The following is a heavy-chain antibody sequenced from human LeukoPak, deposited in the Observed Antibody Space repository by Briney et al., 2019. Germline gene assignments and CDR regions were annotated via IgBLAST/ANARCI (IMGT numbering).Heavy chain of an antibody. Sequence: GGSLRLSCAASGFTFSSYSMNWVRQAPGKGLEWVSYISSSSSTIYYADSVKGRFTISRDNAKNSLYLQMNSLRAEDTAVYYCAREFSGYYESSGYDYWGQGTLVTVSS. CDR3: AREFSGYYESSGYDY. D-gene: IGHD3-22*01. CDR2: ISSSSSTI. J-gene: IGHJ4*02. CDR1: GFTFSSYS. V-gene: IGHV3-48*04.